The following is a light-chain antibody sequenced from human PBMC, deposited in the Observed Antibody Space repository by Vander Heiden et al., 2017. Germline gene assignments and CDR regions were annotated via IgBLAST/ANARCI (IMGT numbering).Light chain of an antibody. CDR3: QLGDSSGTYVV. V-gene: IGLV3-25*03. Sequence: YELTPPPSVSGSPGQTARITCSGEALPKQYAYWYQQKPGQAPVLVIYKDSERPSGIPERFSGSSSGKTVTLTISGVQAEDETDYYCQLGDSSGTYVVFGTGTKVTVL. CDR2: KDS. J-gene: IGLJ1*01. CDR1: ALPKQY.